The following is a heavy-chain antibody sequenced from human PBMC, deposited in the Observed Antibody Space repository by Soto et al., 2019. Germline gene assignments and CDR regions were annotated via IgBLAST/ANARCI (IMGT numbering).Heavy chain of an antibody. J-gene: IGHJ4*02. V-gene: IGHV4-4*02. D-gene: IGHD3-3*01. CDR2: IYHGGST. Sequence: SETLSLTCDVSGGSVSGSYWWTWVRQPPGKGLEWIGQIYHGGSTNYNPSLKNRVTISVDRSKNQVSLRVTSLTAADTAVYFCAASVNYDFWRDGGRHYYFDYWGQGALVTVS. CDR1: GGSVSGSYW. CDR3: AASVNYDFWRDGGRHYYFDY.